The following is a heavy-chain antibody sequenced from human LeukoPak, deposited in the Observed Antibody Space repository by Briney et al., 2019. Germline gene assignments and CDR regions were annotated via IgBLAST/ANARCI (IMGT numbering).Heavy chain of an antibody. D-gene: IGHD5-18*01. J-gene: IGHJ6*02. V-gene: IGHV1-69*13. CDR2: IIPIFGTA. CDR1: GGTFSSYA. CDR3: ARGVGKRGYSCGSYYYYGMDV. Sequence: SVKVSCKASGGTFSSYAISWVRQAPGQGLEWMGGIIPIFGTANYAQKFQGRVTITADESTSTAYMELSSLRSEDTAVYYCARGVGKRGYSCGSYYYYGMDVWGQGTTVTVSS.